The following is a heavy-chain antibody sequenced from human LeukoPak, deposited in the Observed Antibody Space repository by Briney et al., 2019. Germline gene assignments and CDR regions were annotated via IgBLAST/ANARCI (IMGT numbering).Heavy chain of an antibody. J-gene: IGHJ4*02. Sequence: GGSLRLSCAASGFTFSNEMNWVRQAPGKGLEWVSYISSSGSTIYYADSVKGRFTISRDNAKNSLYLQMNSLRAEDTAVYYCARASGSSSWYLNHWGQGTLVTVSS. CDR1: GFTFSNE. V-gene: IGHV3-48*03. CDR3: ARASGSSSWYLNH. CDR2: ISSSGSTI. D-gene: IGHD6-13*01.